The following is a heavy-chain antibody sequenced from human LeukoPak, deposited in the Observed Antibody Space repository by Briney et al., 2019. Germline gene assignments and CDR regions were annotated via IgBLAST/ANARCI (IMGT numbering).Heavy chain of an antibody. CDR2: ISYDGSNK. CDR3: AKVWGYYDSSGYYGTAFDY. V-gene: IGHV3-30*18. Sequence: GGSLRLSCAASGFTFSSYGMHWVRQAPGKGLEWVAVISYDGSNKYYADSVKGRFTISRDNSKNTLYLQMNSLRAEDTAVYYCAKVWGYYDSSGYYGTAFDYWGQGTLVTVSS. J-gene: IGHJ4*02. D-gene: IGHD3-22*01. CDR1: GFTFSSYG.